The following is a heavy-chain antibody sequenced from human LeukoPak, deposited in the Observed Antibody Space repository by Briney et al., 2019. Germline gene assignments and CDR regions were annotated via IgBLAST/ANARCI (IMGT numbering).Heavy chain of an antibody. CDR1: GFTFSRDW. J-gene: IGHJ6*02. Sequence: GGSLRLSCAASGFTFSRDWMSWVRQAPGKGLEWVANIKQDGSEKYYVDSVKGRFTISRDNAKNSLYLQMNSLRAEDTAVYYCARYGYYYGMDVWGQGTTVTVSS. CDR3: ARYGYYYGMDV. D-gene: IGHD4-17*01. V-gene: IGHV3-7*01. CDR2: IKQDGSEK.